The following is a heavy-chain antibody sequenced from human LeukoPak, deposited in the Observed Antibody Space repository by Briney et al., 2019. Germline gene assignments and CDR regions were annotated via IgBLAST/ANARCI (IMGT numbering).Heavy chain of an antibody. CDR2: VYDGGRT. Sequence: KPSETLSLTCTVSGDSIGTYFWNWIRQSAGEGLEWIGHVYDGGRTNYNPSLKGRVTISVDTSRNLFSLRLSSVTAADTAVYYCARDYIVETGVVGFDMWGQRTMVTVSS. J-gene: IGHJ3*02. CDR1: GDSIGTYF. CDR3: ARDYIVETGVVGFDM. D-gene: IGHD2-8*02. V-gene: IGHV4-4*07.